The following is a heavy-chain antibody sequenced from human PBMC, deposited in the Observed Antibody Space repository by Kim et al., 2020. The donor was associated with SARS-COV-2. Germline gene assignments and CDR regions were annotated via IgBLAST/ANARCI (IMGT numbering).Heavy chain of an antibody. D-gene: IGHD6-13*01. V-gene: IGHV3-15*01. CDR2: IKSKDVGEPT. J-gene: IGHJ5*01. Sequence: GGSLRLSCAASGFTFSSSWMNWVRQAPGKGLEWVGRIKSKDVGEPTDYAAPVKGRFTISRDDSKNTLYLQMNDLKTDDAAVYYCATSGGYSSTDNWIDSWGQGTLVTVSS. CDR3: ATSGGYSSTDNWIDS. CDR1: GFTFSSSW.